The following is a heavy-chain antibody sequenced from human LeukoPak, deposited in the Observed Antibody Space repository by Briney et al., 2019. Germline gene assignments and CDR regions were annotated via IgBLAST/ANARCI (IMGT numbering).Heavy chain of an antibody. J-gene: IGHJ4*02. D-gene: IGHD6-13*01. CDR2: IRSKANSYAT. CDR1: GFTFSDRY. Sequence: PGGSLRLSCAASGFTFSDRYMDWVRQASGKGLEWVGRIRSKANSYATAYAASVKGRFTISRDDSKNTAYLQMNSLKTEDTAVYYCWYSSSWDFDYWGQGTLVTVSS. V-gene: IGHV3-73*01. CDR3: WYSSSWDFDY.